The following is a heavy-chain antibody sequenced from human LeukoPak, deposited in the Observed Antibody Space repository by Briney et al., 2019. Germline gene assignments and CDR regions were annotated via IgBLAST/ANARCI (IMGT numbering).Heavy chain of an antibody. D-gene: IGHD6-13*01. Sequence: GGSLRLSCAASGFTFSSYEMNWVRQAPGKGLEWVSYISSSGSTIYDADSVKGRFTISRDNAKNSLYLQMNSLRAEDTAVYYCARGWIAAAGTLEMDVWGKGTTVTVSS. CDR2: ISSSGSTI. CDR1: GFTFSSYE. J-gene: IGHJ6*04. CDR3: ARGWIAAAGTLEMDV. V-gene: IGHV3-48*03.